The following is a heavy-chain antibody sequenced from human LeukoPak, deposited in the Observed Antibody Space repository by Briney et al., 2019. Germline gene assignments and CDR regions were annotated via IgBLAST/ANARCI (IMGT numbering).Heavy chain of an antibody. Sequence: ATVNISCKVSGYTFTHYCMHWVQQAPGKGLEWLGLVDPEDGETIYAGKFQGRVTITADTSTDTAYMELSSLRSEDTAVYYCATEFRYGSGSYPFDHWGQGTLVTVSS. CDR2: VDPEDGET. V-gene: IGHV1-69-2*01. J-gene: IGHJ4*02. D-gene: IGHD3-10*01. CDR1: GYTFTHYC. CDR3: ATEFRYGSGSYPFDH.